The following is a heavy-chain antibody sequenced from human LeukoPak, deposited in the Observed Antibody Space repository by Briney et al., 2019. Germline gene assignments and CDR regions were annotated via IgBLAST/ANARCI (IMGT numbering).Heavy chain of an antibody. CDR3: AREMATPRGVNLDAFDI. Sequence: GASVKVSCKASGYTFTSYGISWVRQAPGQGLEWMGWISAYNGNTNYAQKLQGRVTMSTDTSTSTAYMELRSLRSDDTAVYYCAREMATPRGVNLDAFDIWGQGTMVTVSS. CDR1: GYTFTSYG. D-gene: IGHD5-24*01. J-gene: IGHJ3*02. V-gene: IGHV1-18*01. CDR2: ISAYNGNT.